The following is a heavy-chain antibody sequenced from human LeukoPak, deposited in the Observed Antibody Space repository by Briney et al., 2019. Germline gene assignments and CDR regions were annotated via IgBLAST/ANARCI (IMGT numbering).Heavy chain of an antibody. CDR1: GGSFGGYY. CDR3: ARDRGYDYVWGSYRPFDY. J-gene: IGHJ4*02. CDR2: INHSGST. Sequence: NTSETLSLTCAVYGGSFGGYYWSWIRQPPGKGLEWIGEINHSGSTNYNPSLKSRVTISVDTSKNQFSLKLSSVTAADTAVYYCARDRGYDYVWGSYRPFDYWGQGTLVTVSS. D-gene: IGHD3-16*02. V-gene: IGHV4-34*01.